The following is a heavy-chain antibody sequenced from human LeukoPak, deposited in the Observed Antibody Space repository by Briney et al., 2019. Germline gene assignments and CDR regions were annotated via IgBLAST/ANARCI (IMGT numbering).Heavy chain of an antibody. CDR1: GFTFSSYA. CDR3: AKDRRRYYGSGSYYNVYYFDY. CDR2: ISGSGGST. J-gene: IGHJ4*02. Sequence: GGSLRLSCAASGFTFSSYAMSWVRQAPGKGLEWISAISGSGGSTYYADSVKGRFTISRDNSKNTLYLQMNSLRAEDTAVYYCAKDRRRYYGSGSYYNVYYFDYWGQGTLVTVSS. V-gene: IGHV3-23*01. D-gene: IGHD3-10*01.